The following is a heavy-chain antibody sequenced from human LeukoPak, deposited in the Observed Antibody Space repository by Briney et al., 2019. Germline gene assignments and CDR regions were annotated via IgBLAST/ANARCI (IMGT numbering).Heavy chain of an antibody. CDR1: GFTFSSYT. CDR3: ARDNYDSSTPYYFDY. J-gene: IGHJ4*02. CDR2: ISSSSSYI. D-gene: IGHD3-22*01. Sequence: GGSLRLSCAASGFTFSSYTMNWVRQAPGKGLEWVSSISSSSSYIYYADSVKGRFTISRDNAKNSLYLQMNSLRAEDTAVYYCARDNYDSSTPYYFDYWGQGTLVTVSS. V-gene: IGHV3-21*01.